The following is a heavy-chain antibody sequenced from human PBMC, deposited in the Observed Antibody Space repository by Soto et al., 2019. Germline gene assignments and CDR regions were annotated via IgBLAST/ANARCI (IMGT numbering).Heavy chain of an antibody. J-gene: IGHJ5*02. CDR3: ARDRGPSSGYYLYWFDP. CDR2: IIPIFGTA. D-gene: IGHD3-22*01. CDR1: GGTFSSYA. V-gene: IGHV1-69*13. Sequence: SVKVSCKASGGTFSSYAISWVRQAPGQGLEWMGEIIPIFGTANYAQKFQGRVTITADESTSTAYMELSSLRSEDTAVYYCARDRGPSSGYYLYWFDPWGQGTLVTVS.